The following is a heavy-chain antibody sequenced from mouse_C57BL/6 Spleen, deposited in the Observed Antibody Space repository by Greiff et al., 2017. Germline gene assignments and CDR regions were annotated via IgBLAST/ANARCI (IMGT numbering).Heavy chain of an antibody. CDR3: ARDEGYYGNYERAMDY. J-gene: IGHJ4*01. Sequence: EVKLLESGPGLVKPSQSLSLTCPVTGYSITSGYYWNWIRQFPGNKLEWMGYISYDGSNNYNPSLKNRIAITRDTSKNQFFLKLNSVTTEDTATYYCARDEGYYGNYERAMDYWGQGTSVTVSS. D-gene: IGHD2-1*01. V-gene: IGHV3-6*01. CDR2: ISYDGSN. CDR1: GYSITSGYY.